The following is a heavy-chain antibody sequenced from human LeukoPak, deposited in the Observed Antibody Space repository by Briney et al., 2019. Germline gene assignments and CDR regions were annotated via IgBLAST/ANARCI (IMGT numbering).Heavy chain of an antibody. CDR1: GGSLSSYY. CDR3: AREIAARPHYYGMDV. Sequence: SETLSLTCTVSGGSLSSYYWSWIRQPPGKGLEGIGYIYYSGSTNYNPSLKSRVTISVDTSRNQFSLKLSSVTAADTAVYYCAREIAARPHYYGMDVWGQGTTVTVSS. D-gene: IGHD6-6*01. CDR2: IYYSGST. J-gene: IGHJ6*02. V-gene: IGHV4-59*01.